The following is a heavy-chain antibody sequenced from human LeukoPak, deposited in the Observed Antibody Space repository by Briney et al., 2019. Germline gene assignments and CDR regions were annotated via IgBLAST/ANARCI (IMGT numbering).Heavy chain of an antibody. Sequence: ASVKVSCKASGYTFTSYDIIWVRQATGQGLVWMGWMNPNSGNTGYAQKFQGRVTMTRDTSISTAYMELSRLRSDDTAVYYCARDLGVTIFGVVYYFDYWGQGTLVTVSS. J-gene: IGHJ4*02. CDR1: GYTFTSYD. V-gene: IGHV1-8*02. CDR3: ARDLGVTIFGVVYYFDY. CDR2: MNPNSGNT. D-gene: IGHD3-3*01.